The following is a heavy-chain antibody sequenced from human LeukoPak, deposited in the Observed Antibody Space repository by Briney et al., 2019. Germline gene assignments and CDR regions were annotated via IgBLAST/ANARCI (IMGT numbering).Heavy chain of an antibody. V-gene: IGHV4-4*07. CDR3: ARDYYDSSCYYWWYFDY. CDR2: IYTSGST. Sequence: PSETLSLTCTVSGGSTSSYYWSWIRQPAGKGLEWIGRIYTSGSTNYNPSLKSRVTMSVDTSKNQFSLKLSSVTAADTAVYYCARDYYDSSCYYWWYFDYWGQGTLVTVSS. J-gene: IGHJ4*02. CDR1: GGSTSSYY. D-gene: IGHD3-22*01.